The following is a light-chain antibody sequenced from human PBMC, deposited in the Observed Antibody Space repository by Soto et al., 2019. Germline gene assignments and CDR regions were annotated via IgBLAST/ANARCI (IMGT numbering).Light chain of an antibody. V-gene: IGKV1-27*01. CDR1: QGIRNY. CDR2: AAS. CDR3: QKYNSAPPWT. Sequence: DIQMTQSPSSLSASVGDRVTITCRASQGIRNYLAWYQQKPGKVPKLLIYAASTLQSGVPSRFSGSGSGTXXXXXXXXXQPEDVATYYCQKYNSAPPWTFGQGTKVEIK. J-gene: IGKJ1*01.